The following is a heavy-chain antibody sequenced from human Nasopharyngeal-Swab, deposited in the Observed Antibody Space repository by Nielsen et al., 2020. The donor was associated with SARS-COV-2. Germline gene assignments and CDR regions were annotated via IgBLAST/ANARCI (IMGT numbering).Heavy chain of an antibody. CDR3: ASSIRYSGYDLGFDY. CDR2: IYYSGST. CDR1: GGSISSSSYY. Sequence: SETLSLTCTVSGGSISSSSYYWGWIRQPPGKGLEWIGSIYYSGSTYYNPSLKSRVTISVDTSKNQFSLKLSSVTAADTAVYYCASSIRYSGYDLGFDYWGQGTLATVSS. V-gene: IGHV4-39*07. D-gene: IGHD5-12*01. J-gene: IGHJ4*02.